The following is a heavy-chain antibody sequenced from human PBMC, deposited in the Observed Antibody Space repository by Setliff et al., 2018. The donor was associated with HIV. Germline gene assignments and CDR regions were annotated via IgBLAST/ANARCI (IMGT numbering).Heavy chain of an antibody. Sequence: ASVKVSCKASGYSFTNHAVHWVRQAPGQRLEWMGWIKVGSGNTQYSKEFQGRVTITRDTSATTAYMELSSLTSEDTAVYYCARDGCSGQSCYLYNWFDPWGQGTLGTVSS. CDR1: GYSFTNHA. J-gene: IGHJ5*02. CDR3: ARDGCSGQSCYLYNWFDP. D-gene: IGHD2-15*01. CDR2: IKVGSGNT. V-gene: IGHV1-3*01.